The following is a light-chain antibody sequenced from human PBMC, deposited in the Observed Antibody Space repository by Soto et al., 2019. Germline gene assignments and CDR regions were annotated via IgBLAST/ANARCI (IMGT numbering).Light chain of an antibody. V-gene: IGKV3-15*01. CDR2: DGA. CDR1: QSVSSN. Sequence: EIVITQPPATLSLSPGERATLSCRASQSVSSNLVGCQQQPRQAARLLLFDGATRGTGVLPRFISSRACAEFTTLIISLQDDEVAVEYCQPQYGWSVTFGGGTKVDIK. J-gene: IGKJ4*01. CDR3: QPQYGWSVT.